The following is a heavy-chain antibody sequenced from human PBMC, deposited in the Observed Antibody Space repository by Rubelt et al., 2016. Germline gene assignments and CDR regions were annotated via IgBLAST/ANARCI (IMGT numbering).Heavy chain of an antibody. CDR1: GDSVSSNTVA. CDR2: TYRMSP. J-gene: IGHJ4*02. Sequence: QVQLQQSGPGLVKPSQTLSLTCAISGDSVSSNTVAWNWIRQSPSRGLEWLGRTYRMSPDYAVSVKSRITISPDKPKNQFSLQLNSGNPEDTAVYYCARGYKQAIDYWGQGTLVTVSS. CDR3: ARGYKQAIDY. D-gene: IGHD5-24*01. V-gene: IGHV6-1*01.